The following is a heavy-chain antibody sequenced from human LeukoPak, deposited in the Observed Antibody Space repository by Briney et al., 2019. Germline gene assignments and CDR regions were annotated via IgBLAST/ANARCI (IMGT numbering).Heavy chain of an antibody. J-gene: IGHJ4*02. V-gene: IGHV1-24*01. Sequence: GASGKVSCKVSGYTLTELSMHWVRQAPGKGLEWMGGFDPEDGETIYAQKFQGRVTMTEDTSTDTAYMELSSLRSEDTAVYYCATVSPVAGTSNYFDYWGQGTLVTVSS. CDR1: GYTLTELS. CDR3: ATVSPVAGTSNYFDY. D-gene: IGHD6-19*01. CDR2: FDPEDGET.